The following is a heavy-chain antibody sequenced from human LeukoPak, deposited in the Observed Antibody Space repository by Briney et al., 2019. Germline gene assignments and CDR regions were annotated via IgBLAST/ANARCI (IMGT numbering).Heavy chain of an antibody. CDR1: RFIISDYY. V-gene: IGHV3-11*06. J-gene: IGHJ3*02. CDR3: ARVGATYPPSDAFDI. D-gene: IGHD4/OR15-4a*01. Sequence: GGSLRLSCAASRFIISDYYMSWIRQAPGKGLELISYISSSTSYTNYADSVKGRFTISRDNANNSLYLQMNSLRAEDTAVYYCARVGATYPPSDAFDIWGQGTMVTVSS. CDR2: ISSSTSYT.